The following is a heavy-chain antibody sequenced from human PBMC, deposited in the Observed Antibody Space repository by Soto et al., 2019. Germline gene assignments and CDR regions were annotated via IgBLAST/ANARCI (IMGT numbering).Heavy chain of an antibody. Sequence: EVQLLESGGGLVQPGGSLRLSCAASGFTFSSYAMSWVRQAPGKGLEWVSAISGSGGSTYYADSVKGRFTIARYNSKSKLYLQSDSVRAEDTALYCCCNGAAAGTERSYYFDYWGQGTLVTVS. V-gene: IGHV3-23*01. CDR2: ISGSGGST. D-gene: IGHD6-13*01. CDR1: GFTFSSYA. J-gene: IGHJ4*02. CDR3: CNGAAAGTERSYYFDY.